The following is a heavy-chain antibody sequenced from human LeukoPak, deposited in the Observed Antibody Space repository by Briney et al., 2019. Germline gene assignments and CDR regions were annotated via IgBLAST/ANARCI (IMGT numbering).Heavy chain of an antibody. D-gene: IGHD3-16*01. J-gene: IGHJ4*02. CDR3: TRRLDD. Sequence: GGSLRLSCAASGSSFNSDWMDWVRQAPGKGLEWVANIKHDESEKNYLDSVKGRFTISRDDAQNSLYLQMNGLRVEDTAVYYCTRRLDDWGQGTLVTVSS. V-gene: IGHV3-7*01. CDR1: GSSFNSDW. CDR2: IKHDESEK.